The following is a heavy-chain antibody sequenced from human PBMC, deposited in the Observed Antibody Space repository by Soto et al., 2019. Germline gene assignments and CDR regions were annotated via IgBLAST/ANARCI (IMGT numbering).Heavy chain of an antibody. CDR2: ISGSGGST. D-gene: IGHD5-18*01. CDR3: ARDGGYSYGVFDY. Sequence: PGGSLRLSCAASGFTFSSYAMSWVRQAPGKGLEWVSAISGSGGSTYYADSVKGRFTISRDNSKNTLYLQMNSLRAEDTAVYYCARDGGYSYGVFDYWGEGTLVTVSS. V-gene: IGHV3-23*01. J-gene: IGHJ4*02. CDR1: GFTFSSYA.